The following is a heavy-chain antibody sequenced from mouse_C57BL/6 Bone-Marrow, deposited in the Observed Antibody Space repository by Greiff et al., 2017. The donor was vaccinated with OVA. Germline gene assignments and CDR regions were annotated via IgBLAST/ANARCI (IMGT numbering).Heavy chain of an antibody. D-gene: IGHD2-5*01. Sequence: VESGGGLVQPGGSLKLSCAASGFTFSDYYMYWVRQTPEKRLEWVAYISNGGGSTYYPDTVKGRFTISRDNAKNTLYLQMSRLKSEDTAMYYCARHSYYSNYVIAYWGQGTLVTVSA. CDR3: ARHSYYSNYVIAY. CDR1: GFTFSDYY. J-gene: IGHJ3*01. CDR2: ISNGGGST. V-gene: IGHV5-12*01.